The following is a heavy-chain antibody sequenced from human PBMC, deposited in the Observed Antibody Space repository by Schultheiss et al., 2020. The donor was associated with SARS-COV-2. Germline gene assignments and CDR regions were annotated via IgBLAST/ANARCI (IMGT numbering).Heavy chain of an antibody. D-gene: IGHD6-13*01. CDR1: GFSFSGYG. CDR2: IWSDGSRQ. V-gene: IGHV3-33*01. CDR3: ARGQLQLESP. Sequence: GGSLRLSCAASGFSFSGYGMHWVRQAPGKGLQWVAVIWSDGSRQYYADSVKGRFTISRDNSKNSLYLQMNSLRAEDTAVYYCARGQLQLESPWGQGTLVTVSS. J-gene: IGHJ5*02.